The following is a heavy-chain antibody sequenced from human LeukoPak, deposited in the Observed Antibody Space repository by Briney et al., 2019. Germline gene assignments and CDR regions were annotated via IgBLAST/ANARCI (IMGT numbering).Heavy chain of an antibody. D-gene: IGHD3-10*01. V-gene: IGHV4-59*08. CDR2: IYYSGST. Sequence: SETLSLTCTVPGGSISSYYWSWIRQPPGKGLEWIGYIYYSGSTNYNPSLKSRVTISVDTSKNQFSLKVSSVTAADTAVYYCASNYYGSGSLDYWGQGNLVTVSS. J-gene: IGHJ4*02. CDR3: ASNYYGSGSLDY. CDR1: GGSISSYY.